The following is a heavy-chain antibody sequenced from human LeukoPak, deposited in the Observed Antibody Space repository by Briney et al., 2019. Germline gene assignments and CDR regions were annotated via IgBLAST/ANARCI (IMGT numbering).Heavy chain of an antibody. CDR2: IYASGST. D-gene: IGHD2-15*01. CDR1: GGSINSYY. CDR3: ARGPYCNGGSCYYFDY. J-gene: IGHJ4*02. V-gene: IGHV4-4*07. Sequence: PSETLSLTCTASGGSINSYYWSWIRQPAGKGLEWIGRIYASGSTNYNPSLKSRVTMSVDTSKNQFSLKLISVTAADTAVYFCARGPYCNGGSCYYFDYWGQGTLVTVSS.